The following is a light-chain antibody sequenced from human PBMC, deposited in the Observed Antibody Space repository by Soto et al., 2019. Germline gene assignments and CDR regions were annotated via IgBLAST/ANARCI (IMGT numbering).Light chain of an antibody. CDR1: SSDLGSYNL. J-gene: IGLJ2*01. V-gene: IGLV2-23*02. Sequence: QSVLTQPASVPGSPGQSITISCTGTSSDLGSYNLVSWYQQHPGKAPKLMIYEVSMRPSGVSNRFSGSKSGNTASLTTSGVQAELEADYYCCSYAGSSTVVFGGGTQQTVL. CDR3: CSYAGSSTVV. CDR2: EVS.